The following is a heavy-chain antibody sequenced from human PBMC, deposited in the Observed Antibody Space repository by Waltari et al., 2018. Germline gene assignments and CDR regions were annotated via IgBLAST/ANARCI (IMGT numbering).Heavy chain of an antibody. J-gene: IGHJ4*01. D-gene: IGHD4-17*01. Sequence: QVQLQESGPGLVKPSHTLSLPCTVSGGSIRSGVYYWSWLRQSPGKRLVRIGYMFYSWSTYDNPTLNSRVTRSVDTSKNQFTLQLSSVTAADTAVYYCARYYGDEYFDYWGHGTLVTVSS. CDR2: MFYSWST. CDR1: GGSIRSGVYY. CDR3: ARYYGDEYFDY. V-gene: IGHV4-30-4*08.